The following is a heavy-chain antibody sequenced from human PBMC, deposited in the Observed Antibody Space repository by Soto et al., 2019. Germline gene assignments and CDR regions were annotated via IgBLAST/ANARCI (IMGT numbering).Heavy chain of an antibody. CDR1: GFTFSNAW. CDR3: AAYYDFWSGLRAPYGMDV. V-gene: IGHV3-23*01. D-gene: IGHD3-3*01. Sequence: GGSLRLSCAASGFTFSNAWINWVRQAPGKGLEWVSAISGSGGSTYYADSVKGRFTISRDNSKNTLYLQMNSLRAEDTAVYYCAAYYDFWSGLRAPYGMDVWGQGTTVTAP. CDR2: ISGSGGST. J-gene: IGHJ6*02.